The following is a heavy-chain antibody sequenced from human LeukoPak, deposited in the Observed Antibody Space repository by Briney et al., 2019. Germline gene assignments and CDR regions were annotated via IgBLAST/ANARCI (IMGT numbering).Heavy chain of an antibody. D-gene: IGHD5/OR15-5a*01. CDR2: IFHKGTT. CDR1: GDSISSDNFW. Sequence: SETLSLTCTVSGDSISSDNFWWGWIRQPPGKGLEWLGIIFHKGTTHYNSSLKSRVSVSVDTSKNQFSLRLYAVTAEDTAVYYCARQLGLGVWALDYWGQGTLVTVSS. CDR3: ARQLGLGVWALDY. J-gene: IGHJ4*02. V-gene: IGHV4-39*01.